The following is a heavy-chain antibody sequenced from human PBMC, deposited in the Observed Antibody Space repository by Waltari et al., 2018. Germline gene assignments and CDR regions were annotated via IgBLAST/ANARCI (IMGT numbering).Heavy chain of an antibody. CDR2: ISYDGSNK. Sequence: QVQLVESGGGVVKPGRSLRLSCAASGFTFSSYAMHWVRQAPGKGLEWVAVISYDGSNKYYADSVKGRFTISRDNSKNTLYLQMNSLRAEDTAVYYCARENVREFDYWGQGTLVTVSS. D-gene: IGHD3-10*02. V-gene: IGHV3-30-3*01. J-gene: IGHJ4*02. CDR3: ARENVREFDY. CDR1: GFTFSSYA.